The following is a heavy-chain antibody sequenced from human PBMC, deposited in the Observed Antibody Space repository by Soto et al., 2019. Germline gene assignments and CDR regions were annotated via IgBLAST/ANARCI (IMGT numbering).Heavy chain of an antibody. D-gene: IGHD3-22*01. CDR3: AKDRYYDTPGWFDP. J-gene: IGHJ5*02. V-gene: IGHV3-23*01. Sequence: GASLKISCVGSGFTFRDHAMRWVRQAPGRGLEWVSAISANGASIQHADSVKGRFSVSRDNAKNTVYLQMDNLRTEDSAVYYCAKDRYYDTPGWFDPWGQGSRVTVSS. CDR2: ISANGASI. CDR1: GFTFRDHA.